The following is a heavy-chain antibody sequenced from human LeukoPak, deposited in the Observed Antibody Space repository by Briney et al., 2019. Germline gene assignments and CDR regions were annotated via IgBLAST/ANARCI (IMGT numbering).Heavy chain of an antibody. J-gene: IGHJ4*02. Sequence: SETLSLTCTVSDGSINNYYWSWIRQPPGKGLEWIGYVYYTGNTNYSPSLRSRGTISVHTSKNQFSLRLRCVTAADTAVYYCARGGSGDAFDYWGQGTLVIVSS. CDR2: VYYTGNT. D-gene: IGHD3-3*01. V-gene: IGHV4-59*01. CDR3: ARGGSGDAFDY. CDR1: DGSINNYY.